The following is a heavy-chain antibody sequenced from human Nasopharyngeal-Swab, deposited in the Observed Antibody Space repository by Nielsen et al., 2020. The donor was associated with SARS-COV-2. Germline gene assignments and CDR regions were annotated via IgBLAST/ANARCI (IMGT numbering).Heavy chain of an antibody. D-gene: IGHD1-26*01. CDR2: INPSGGST. Sequence: ASVKVSCKASGYIFTSYYMHWVRQAPGQGLEWMGIINPSGGSTSYAQKFQGRVTMTRDTSTSTVYMELSSLRSEDTAVYYCARDGSSGGATSAFDIWGQGTMVTVSS. J-gene: IGHJ3*02. CDR1: GYIFTSYY. V-gene: IGHV1-46*01. CDR3: ARDGSSGGATSAFDI.